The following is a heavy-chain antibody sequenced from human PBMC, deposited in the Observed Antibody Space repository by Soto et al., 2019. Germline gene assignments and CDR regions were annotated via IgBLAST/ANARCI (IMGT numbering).Heavy chain of an antibody. D-gene: IGHD1-26*01. J-gene: IGHJ4*01. V-gene: IGHV1-18*01. Sequence: QVQLVQSGAEVKKPGASVKVSCKASGYTFTSYGISWVRQAPGQGLEWMGWISAYNGNTRYAQKLKGRVTMTTDTSKSTAYMQLRSLRSHDTAVYYCASGVGWETLDYCGQGTLVTVCS. CDR2: ISAYNGNT. CDR3: ASGVGWETLDY. CDR1: GYTFTSYG.